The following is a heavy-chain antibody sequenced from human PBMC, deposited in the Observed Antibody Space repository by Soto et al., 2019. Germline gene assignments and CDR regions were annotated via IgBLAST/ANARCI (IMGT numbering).Heavy chain of an antibody. V-gene: IGHV3-53*01. J-gene: IGHJ6*02. D-gene: IGHD3-10*01. CDR1: GFTVTSNY. Sequence: GGSLRLSGAASGFTVTSNYMTWGRQAPGKGLEWVSVIYRSGATSYPDSGRGRFTASRDYSHNTLYLQMDSLRVEDTAVYYCARYSGMIRGSYGVDVWGPGTTVTVSS. CDR2: IYRSGAT. CDR3: ARYSGMIRGSYGVDV.